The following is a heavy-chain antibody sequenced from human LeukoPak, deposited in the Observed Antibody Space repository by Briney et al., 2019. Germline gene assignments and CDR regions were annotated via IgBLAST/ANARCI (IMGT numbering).Heavy chain of an antibody. CDR3: ARVGPPLFMIVVAPEAFDI. CDR1: GVSISSSNSY. V-gene: IGHV4-39*01. J-gene: IGHJ3*02. D-gene: IGHD3-22*01. Sequence: PSETLSLTCTVSGVSISSSNSYWGWIRQPPGKGLEWIGSIYYSGNTYYNASLKSQVSISIDTSKNQFSLRLTSVTAADTAVYYCARVGPPLFMIVVAPEAFDIWGQGTMVTVSS. CDR2: IYYSGNT.